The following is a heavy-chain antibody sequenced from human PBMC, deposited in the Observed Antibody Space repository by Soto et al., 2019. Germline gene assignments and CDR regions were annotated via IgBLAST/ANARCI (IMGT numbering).Heavy chain of an antibody. D-gene: IGHD2-15*01. CDR1: GGSISSGGYS. V-gene: IGHV4-30-2*01. CDR3: ARGQVVSDQR. CDR2: IYHSGST. J-gene: IGHJ4*02. Sequence: QLQLQESGSGLVKPSQTLSLTCAVSGGSISSGGYSWSWIRQPPGKGLEWIGYIYHSGSTYYNQFLKSRVTISVDRSKNQLSRKLSSVTAADTAVYYCARGQVVSDQRWGQGTLVTVSS.